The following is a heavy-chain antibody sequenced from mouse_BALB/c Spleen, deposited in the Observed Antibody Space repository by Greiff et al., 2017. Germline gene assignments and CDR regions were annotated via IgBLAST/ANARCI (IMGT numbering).Heavy chain of an antibody. V-gene: IGHV5-9-3*01. J-gene: IGHJ1*01. CDR2: ISSGGSYT. D-gene: IGHD2-10*01. CDR1: GFTFSSYA. CDR3: ARSSYYGNYKYFDV. Sequence: EVKVVESGGGLVKPGGSLKLSCAASGFTFSSYAMSWVRQTPEKRLEWVATISSGGSYTYYPDSVKGRFTISRDNAKNTLYLQMSSLRSEDTAMYYCARSSYYGNYKYFDVWGAGTTVTVSS.